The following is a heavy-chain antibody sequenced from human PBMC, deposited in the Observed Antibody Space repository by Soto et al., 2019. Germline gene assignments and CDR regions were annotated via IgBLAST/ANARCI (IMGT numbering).Heavy chain of an antibody. Sequence: APTRGSCYAFCYTFAPYSITGGRRAPRTGPGWMGWISAYNGNTNYAQKLQGRVTMTTDTSTSTAYMELRSLRSDDTAVYYCARLDGYDFWSAPPVGWFDPWGQGTLVTVSS. V-gene: IGHV1-18*01. CDR2: ISAYNGNT. CDR1: CYTFAPYS. CDR3: ARLDGYDFWSAPPVGWFDP. J-gene: IGHJ5*02. D-gene: IGHD3-3*01.